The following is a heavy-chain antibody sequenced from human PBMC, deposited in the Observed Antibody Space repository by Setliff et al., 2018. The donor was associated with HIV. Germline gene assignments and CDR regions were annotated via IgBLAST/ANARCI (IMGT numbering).Heavy chain of an antibody. J-gene: IGHJ5*02. V-gene: IGHV4-38-2*02. CDR1: GYSISSGYY. CDR3: ARLLNYYGNWFDP. Sequence: SETLSLTCTVSGYSISSGYYWGWIRQPPGEGLEWIGSIYHSGSTYYNPSLKSRVTISVDTSKNQFSLKLSSVTAADTAVYYCARLLNYYGNWFDPWGQGTLVTVSS. D-gene: IGHD3-10*01. CDR2: IYHSGST.